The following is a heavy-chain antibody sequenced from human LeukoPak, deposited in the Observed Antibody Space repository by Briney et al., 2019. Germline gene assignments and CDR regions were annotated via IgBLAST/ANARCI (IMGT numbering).Heavy chain of an antibody. CDR3: ASDNRDSIRPMFDP. CDR2: ISAYNGNT. J-gene: IGHJ5*02. V-gene: IGHV1-18*01. CDR1: GYTFTSYG. Sequence: ASVKASCKASGYTFTSYGISWVRQAPGQGLEWMGWISAYNGNTNYAQKLQGRVTMTTDTSTSTAYMELRSLRSDDTAVYYCASDNRDSIRPMFDPWGQGTLVTVSS. D-gene: IGHD2-21*01.